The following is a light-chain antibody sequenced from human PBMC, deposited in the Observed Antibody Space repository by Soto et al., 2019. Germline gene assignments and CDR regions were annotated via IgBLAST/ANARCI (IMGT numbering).Light chain of an antibody. V-gene: IGKV3D-20*02. J-gene: IGKJ1*01. CDR3: HQRNKWRT. Sequence: EIVLTQSPGTLSLSPGERATVSCGASQSVSSSYLAWYKQKPGQAPRILIYGASNRATGIPARFSGSGFGTDFTLTISSLEPEDFAVYYCHQRNKWRTFGQGTKVDIK. CDR1: QSVSSSY. CDR2: GAS.